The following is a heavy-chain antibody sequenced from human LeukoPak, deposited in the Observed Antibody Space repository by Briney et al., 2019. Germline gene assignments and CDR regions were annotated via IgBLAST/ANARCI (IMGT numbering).Heavy chain of an antibody. CDR2: IYTSGST. D-gene: IGHD6-13*01. CDR3: ARQTSSWYLYYFDY. CDR1: GGSISSYY. Sequence: SETLSLTCTVSGGSISSYYWSWIRQPAGKGLEWIGRIYTSGSTNYNPSLKSRVTMSVDTSKNQFSLKLSSVTAADTAVYYCARQTSSWYLYYFDYWGRGTLVTVSS. J-gene: IGHJ4*02. V-gene: IGHV4-4*07.